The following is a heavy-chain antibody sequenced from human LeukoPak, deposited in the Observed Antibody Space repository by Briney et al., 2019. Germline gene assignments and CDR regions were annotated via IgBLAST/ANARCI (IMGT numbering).Heavy chain of an antibody. CDR2: IIPIFGTA. CDR3: ARDPVRGMSMFHMDY. V-gene: IGHV1-69*05. Sequence: SVKVSCKASGGTFSSYAISWVRQAPGQGLEWMGRIIPIFGTANYAQKFQGRVTITTDESTSTAYMELSSLRSEDTAVYYCARDPVRGMSMFHMDYWGQGTLVTVSS. J-gene: IGHJ4*02. CDR1: GGTFSSYA. D-gene: IGHD3-10*01.